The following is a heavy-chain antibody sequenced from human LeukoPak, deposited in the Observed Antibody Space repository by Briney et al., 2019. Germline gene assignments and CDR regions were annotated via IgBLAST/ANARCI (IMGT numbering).Heavy chain of an antibody. D-gene: IGHD5-12*01. J-gene: IGHJ4*02. CDR3: ARDEGDIVATIFDY. V-gene: IGHV3-21*01. CDR2: ISSSSYI. Sequence: PGGSLRLSCAASGFTFSSYSMNWVRQAPGKGLEWVSSISSSSYIYYADSVKGRFTISRDNAKNSLYLQMNSLRAEDTAVYYCARDEGDIVATIFDYWGQGTLVTVSS. CDR1: GFTFSSYS.